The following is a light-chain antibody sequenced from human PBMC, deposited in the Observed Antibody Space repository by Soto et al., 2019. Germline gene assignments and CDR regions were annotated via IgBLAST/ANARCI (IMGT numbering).Light chain of an antibody. CDR2: GAS. V-gene: IGKV3-15*01. CDR1: QAINSN. CDR3: QQYHDWPLT. J-gene: IGKJ4*01. Sequence: EIVMTQSPATLSVSPGETATLSCRASQAINSNLAWYQQRVGQAPRLLIYGASTRATGVPARVSGSRSETEFTLTIRGLQSEDFALYYCQQYHDWPLTFGGGTKVDIK.